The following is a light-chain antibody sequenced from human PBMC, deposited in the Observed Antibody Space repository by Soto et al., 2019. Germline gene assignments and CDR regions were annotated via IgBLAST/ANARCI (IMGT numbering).Light chain of an antibody. CDR2: GAS. V-gene: IGKV3-20*01. CDR1: QSVSSSY. J-gene: IGKJ2*01. Sequence: IVLTQSPGTLSSSLRDRATLSCRASQSVSSSYLASYQQKPGKAPKLLIYGASRIANGVPSRFSGSGSGTDFTLTVSRLEPEDFAMYYCQQYVSYSLLTF. CDR3: QQYVSYSLLT.